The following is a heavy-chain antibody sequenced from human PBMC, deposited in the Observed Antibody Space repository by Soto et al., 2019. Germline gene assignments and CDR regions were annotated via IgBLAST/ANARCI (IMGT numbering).Heavy chain of an antibody. J-gene: IGHJ4*02. V-gene: IGHV6-1*01. CDR3: ARGSYTSTWY. D-gene: IGHD6-13*01. Sequence: SQTLSLTCAISGDSLSSNTAAWSWIRQSPSRGLEWLGRTYYRSKWYYDYAASVTSRMTINPDTSKNQFSLQLNSVTPEDTAVHYCARGSYTSTWYWGQGTLVTVSS. CDR1: GDSLSSNTAA. CDR2: TYYRSKWYY.